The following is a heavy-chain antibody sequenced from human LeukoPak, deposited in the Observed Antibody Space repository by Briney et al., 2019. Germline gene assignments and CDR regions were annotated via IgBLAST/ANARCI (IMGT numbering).Heavy chain of an antibody. J-gene: IGHJ4*02. CDR1: GFTFSSYW. CDR3: ARTAYPSYYGYDY. CDR2: INTDGTTT. Sequence: GGSLRLPCAASGFTFSSYWVHWVRQAPGRGLVWVSRINTDGTTTTYADSVKGRFTISRDNAEKSVYLQMNSLGAEDTAVYYCARTAYPSYYGYDYWGQGALVTVSS. V-gene: IGHV3-74*01. D-gene: IGHD3-10*01.